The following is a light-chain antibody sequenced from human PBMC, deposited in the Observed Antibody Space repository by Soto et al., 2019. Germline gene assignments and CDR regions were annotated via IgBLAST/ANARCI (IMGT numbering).Light chain of an antibody. CDR3: QLYGTSPHYT. Sequence: VLTQSPGTLSLSPGERATLSCRASQRISSGSLAWYQQRPGQAPRLLIYDISSRATGIPDRSSGSGSGTDFTLTISRLEPEDFAVYNCQLYGTSPHYTFGQGTKLEIK. V-gene: IGKV3-20*01. CDR1: QRISSGS. CDR2: DIS. J-gene: IGKJ2*01.